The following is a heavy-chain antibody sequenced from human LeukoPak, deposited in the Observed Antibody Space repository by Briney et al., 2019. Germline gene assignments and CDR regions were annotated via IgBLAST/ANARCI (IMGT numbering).Heavy chain of an antibody. CDR2: IKSKTDGGTT. J-gene: IGHJ4*02. CDR3: TTDDSSGYYSDS. V-gene: IGHV3-15*01. Sequence: GGSLRLSCVASGFTLSSYWMSWVRQAPGKGLEWVGRIKSKTDGGTTDYAAPVKGRFTISRDDSKNTLYLQMNSLKTEDTAVYYCTTDDSSGYYSDSWGQGTLVTVSS. CDR1: GFTLSSYW. D-gene: IGHD3-22*01.